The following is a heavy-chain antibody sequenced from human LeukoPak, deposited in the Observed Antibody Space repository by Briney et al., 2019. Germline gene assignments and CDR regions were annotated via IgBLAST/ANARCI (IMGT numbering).Heavy chain of an antibody. J-gene: IGHJ5*02. D-gene: IGHD3-3*02. CDR1: GFTFSSYS. Sequence: PGGSPRLSCAAAGFTFSSYSMNWVRQAPGKGLEWVSYISSSSSTIYYADSVKGRFTISRDNAKNSLYLQMNSLRAEDTAVYYCARDLRVGFLEWSNWFDPWGQGTLVTVSS. CDR2: ISSSSSTI. V-gene: IGHV3-48*04. CDR3: ARDLRVGFLEWSNWFDP.